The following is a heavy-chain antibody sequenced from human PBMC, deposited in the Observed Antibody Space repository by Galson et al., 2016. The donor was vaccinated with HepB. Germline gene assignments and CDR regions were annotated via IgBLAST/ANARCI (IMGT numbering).Heavy chain of an antibody. CDR2: INPGHGGT. Sequence: SVKVSCKASGYTFINYFIHWVRQAPGQGLEWMGIINPGHGGTTYAQRFRGRLTMTRDTSTTTAYMDLSSLESEDSAAYYCAREFYGGYFDYWGQGTLVTVSS. V-gene: IGHV1-46*01. CDR3: AREFYGGYFDY. CDR1: GYTFINYF. J-gene: IGHJ4*02. D-gene: IGHD4-17*01.